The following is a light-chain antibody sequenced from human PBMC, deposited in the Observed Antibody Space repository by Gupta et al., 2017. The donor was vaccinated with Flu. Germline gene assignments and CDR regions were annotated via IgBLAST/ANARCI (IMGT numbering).Light chain of an antibody. CDR3: QQSFGALTWT. J-gene: IGKJ1*01. CDR1: QTIRSY. CDR2: AAS. Sequence: QITQSPSSLSASGGGRVTITCRASQTIRSYLNWYQQKPGKAPKLLIYAASSLQSGVPSRFSGSGSGTDFTLTISSLQPEDFATYYCQQSFGALTWTFGQGTKVEIK. V-gene: IGKV1-39*01.